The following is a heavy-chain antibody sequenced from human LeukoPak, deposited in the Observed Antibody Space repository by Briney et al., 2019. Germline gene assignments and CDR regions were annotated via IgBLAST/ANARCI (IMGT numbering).Heavy chain of an antibody. D-gene: IGHD3-22*01. CDR3: ARSNYYDSSGYYSVY. J-gene: IGHJ4*02. CDR2: IIPILGIA. V-gene: IGHV1-69*04. CDR1: GGTFSSYA. Sequence: GSSVKVSCKASGGTFSSYAISWVRRAPGQGLEWMGRIIPILGIANYAQKFQGRVTITADKSTSTAYMELSSLRSEDTAVYYCARSNYYDSSGYYSVYWGQGTLVTVSS.